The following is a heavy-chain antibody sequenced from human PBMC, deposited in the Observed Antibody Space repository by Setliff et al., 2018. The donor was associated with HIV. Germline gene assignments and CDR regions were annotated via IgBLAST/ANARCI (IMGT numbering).Heavy chain of an antibody. V-gene: IGHV1-2*06. CDR1: GYTFTAYY. CDR3: ARDLNSGDYPHWFDP. J-gene: IGHJ5*02. D-gene: IGHD4-17*01. Sequence: ASVKVSCKASGYTFTAYYIHWVRQAPGQGLEWMGRIIPNSGGTNFAQKFQGRVSMTRDTCISKAYMALSRLRSDDTSVYYCARDLNSGDYPHWFDPWGQGTLVTVS. CDR2: IIPNSGGT.